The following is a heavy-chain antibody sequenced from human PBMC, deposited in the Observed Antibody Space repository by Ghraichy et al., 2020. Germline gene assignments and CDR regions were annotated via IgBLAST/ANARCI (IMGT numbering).Heavy chain of an antibody. V-gene: IGHV4-59*12. D-gene: IGHD2-2*01. Sequence: SETLSLTCTVSGGSMGTFYWSWIRQVPGKGLEWMGYVSKTGSDSHNPSLESRLTMSVETSKGQVSLNLSSVTAADTAVYYCARSSSTSISGFDPWGRGTLVTVSS. CDR3: ARSSSTSISGFDP. J-gene: IGHJ5*02. CDR1: GGSMGTFY. CDR2: VSKTGSD.